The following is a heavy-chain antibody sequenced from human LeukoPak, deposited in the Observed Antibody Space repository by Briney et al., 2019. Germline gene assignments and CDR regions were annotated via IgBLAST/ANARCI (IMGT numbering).Heavy chain of an antibody. D-gene: IGHD3-9*01. Sequence: GGSLRLSCAASGFTFSSFAMHWVRQAPGKGLEWVAVTSYDGNNHYYPDSVKGRFTVSRDNSKNTLYLQMNSLRSDDTAVYYCARDRYKSWFDPWGQGTLVTVSS. CDR3: ARDRYKSWFDP. V-gene: IGHV3-30-3*01. J-gene: IGHJ5*02. CDR2: TSYDGNNH. CDR1: GFTFSSFA.